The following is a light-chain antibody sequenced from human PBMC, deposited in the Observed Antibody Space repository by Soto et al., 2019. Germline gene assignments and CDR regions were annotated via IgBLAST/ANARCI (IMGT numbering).Light chain of an antibody. CDR3: SSYAGSNNRV. CDR1: SSDVGGYNY. CDR2: EVS. Sequence: QSALTQPPSASGSPGQSVTISCTGTSSDVGGYNYVSWYQQHPGKAPKLMIYEVSKRPSGVTDHFSGSKSGNMASLTVSGLQAEDEADYYCSSYAGSNNRVFGTGTRSPS. J-gene: IGLJ1*01. V-gene: IGLV2-8*01.